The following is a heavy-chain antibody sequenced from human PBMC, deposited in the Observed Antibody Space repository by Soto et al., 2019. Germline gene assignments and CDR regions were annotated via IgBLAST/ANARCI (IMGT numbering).Heavy chain of an antibody. CDR3: ARANYFDI. D-gene: IGHD2-8*01. CDR1: GGSISRYY. V-gene: IGHV4-59*01. Sequence: QVQLQESGPGLVKSSETLSLTCTVSGGSISRYYWTWIRQSPGKGLEWIGNIYYTGSTNYSPSLKSRVTISLDTSKHQFSLKLRSVTAADTAVYYCARANYFDIWGQGTMVTVSS. J-gene: IGHJ3*02. CDR2: IYYTGST.